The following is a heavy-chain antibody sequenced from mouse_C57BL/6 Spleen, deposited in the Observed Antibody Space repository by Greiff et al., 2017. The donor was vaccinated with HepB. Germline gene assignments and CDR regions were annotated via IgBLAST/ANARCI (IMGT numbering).Heavy chain of an antibody. CDR1: GYAFTNYL. CDR2: INPGSGGT. V-gene: IGHV1-54*01. Sequence: QVQLQQSGAELVRPGTSVKVSCKASGYAFTNYLIEWVKQRPGQGLEWIGVINPGSGGTNYNEKFKGKATLTADKSSSTAYMQLSSLTSEDSAVYFCARRKAYSHVDYWGQGTTLTVSS. CDR3: ARRKAYSHVDY. J-gene: IGHJ2*01. D-gene: IGHD2-10*01.